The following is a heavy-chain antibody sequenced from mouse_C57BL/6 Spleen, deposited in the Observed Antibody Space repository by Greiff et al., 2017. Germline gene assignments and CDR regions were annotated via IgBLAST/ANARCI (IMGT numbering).Heavy chain of an antibody. CDR3: ASSDYYGSRNFDY. J-gene: IGHJ2*01. CDR1: GYTFTSYW. CDR2: INPSNGGT. D-gene: IGHD1-1*01. V-gene: IGHV1-53*01. Sequence: QVQLQQPGTELVKPGASVKLSCKASGYTFTSYWMHWVKQRPGQGLEWIGNINPSNGGTNYNEKFKSKATLTVDKSSSTAYMQLSSLTSEDSAVYSCASSDYYGSRNFDYWGQGTTLTVSS.